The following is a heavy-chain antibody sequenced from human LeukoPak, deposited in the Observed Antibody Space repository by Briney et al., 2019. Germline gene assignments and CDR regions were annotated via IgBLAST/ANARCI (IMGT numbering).Heavy chain of an antibody. Sequence: PSETLSLTCAVYGGSFSGYYWSWIRQPPGKGLEWIGEINHSGSTNYNPSLKSRVTISVDTSKNQFSLKLSSVTAADTAVYYCARHLGLPATPHYYYYYYMDVWGKGTTVTVSS. V-gene: IGHV4-34*01. CDR1: GGSFSGYY. J-gene: IGHJ6*03. CDR3: ARHLGLPATPHYYYYYYMDV. D-gene: IGHD3-16*01. CDR2: INHSGST.